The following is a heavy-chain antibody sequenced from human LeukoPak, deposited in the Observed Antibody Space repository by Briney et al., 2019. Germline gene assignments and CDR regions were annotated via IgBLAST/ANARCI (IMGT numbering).Heavy chain of an antibody. D-gene: IGHD1/OR15-1a*01. CDR3: ARGTYYFEY. CDR1: GFTFSVHW. V-gene: IGHV3-7*01. Sequence: GGSLRLSCAASGFTFSVHWMTWVRQTPGKGLEWVANVWHDGSDKYYVDSVRGRFTISRDNAKNSLYLQMDSLGAEDTAVYYCARGTYYFEYWGQGTLVTVSS. J-gene: IGHJ4*02. CDR2: VWHDGSDK.